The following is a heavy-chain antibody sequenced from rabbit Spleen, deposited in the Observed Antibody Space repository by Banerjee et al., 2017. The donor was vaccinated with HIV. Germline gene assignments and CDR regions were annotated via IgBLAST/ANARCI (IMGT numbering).Heavy chain of an antibody. J-gene: IGHJ3*01. CDR1: YY. D-gene: IGHD8-1*01. CDR2: VDTYGTT. CDR3: ARDTGSSFSSYGMDL. Sequence: YYACWVRQAPGKGLEWIACVDTYGTTWVASWVNGRFTISRSTSLNTVTLQMTSLTAADTATYFCARDTGSSFSSYGMDLWGQGTLVTVS. V-gene: IGHV1S43*01.